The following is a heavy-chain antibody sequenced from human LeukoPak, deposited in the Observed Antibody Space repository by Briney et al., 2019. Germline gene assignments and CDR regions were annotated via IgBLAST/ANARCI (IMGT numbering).Heavy chain of an antibody. CDR1: GFTFSSYA. CDR3: ANGMVRGVWNDY. CDR2: ISGSGGST. Sequence: RSGGSLRLSCAASGFTFSSYAMSWVRQAPGKGLEWVSAISGSGGSTYYADSVKGRFTISRDNSKNTLYLQMNSLRAEDTAVYYCANGMVRGVWNDYWGQGTLVTVSS. V-gene: IGHV3-23*01. D-gene: IGHD3-10*01. J-gene: IGHJ4*02.